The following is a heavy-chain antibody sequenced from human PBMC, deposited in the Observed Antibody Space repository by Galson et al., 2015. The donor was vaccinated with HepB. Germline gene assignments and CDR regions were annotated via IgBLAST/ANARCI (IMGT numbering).Heavy chain of an antibody. Sequence: SLRLSCAASGFTFSGSAMHWVRQASGKGLEWVGRIRSKANSYATAYAASVKGRFTISRDDSKNTAYLQMNSLKTEDTAVYYCTRLGRYHESRDYWGQGTPVTVSS. J-gene: IGHJ4*02. CDR2: IRSKANSYAT. V-gene: IGHV3-73*01. CDR1: GFTFSGSA. CDR3: TRLGRYHESRDY. D-gene: IGHD1-26*01.